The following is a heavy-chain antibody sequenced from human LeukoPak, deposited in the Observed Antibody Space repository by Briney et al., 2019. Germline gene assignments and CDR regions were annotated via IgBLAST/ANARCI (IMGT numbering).Heavy chain of an antibody. J-gene: IGHJ3*02. D-gene: IGHD3-10*01. V-gene: IGHV3-21*01. CDR2: ISGISSYI. CDR3: ARGGSLVRGVITAFDI. CDR1: GFTFSSYS. Sequence: GGSLRLSCAASGFTFSSYSMNWVRQAPGKGLEWVSFISGISSYIYYADSVKGRFTISRDNAKNSLYLQMNSLRAEDTAVYYCARGGSLVRGVITAFDIWGQGTMVTVSS.